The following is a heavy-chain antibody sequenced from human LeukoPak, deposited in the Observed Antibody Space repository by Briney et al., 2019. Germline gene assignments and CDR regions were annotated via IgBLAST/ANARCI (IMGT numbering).Heavy chain of an antibody. CDR1: GYSFSSYW. CDR2: IYPRDSDT. CDR3: ARSAGDYFDY. V-gene: IGHV5-51*01. J-gene: IGHJ4*02. Sequence: GESLKISCEGSGYSFSSYWIGWVRQMPGKGLGWVGIIYPRDSDTKYSPPFQGQATISVDTSISTAYLQWSSLKASDTATYYCARSAGDYFDYWGQGTLVTVSS.